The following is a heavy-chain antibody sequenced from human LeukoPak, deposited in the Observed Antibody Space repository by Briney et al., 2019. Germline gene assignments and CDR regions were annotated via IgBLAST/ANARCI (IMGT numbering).Heavy chain of an antibody. CDR3: AKDVYRTMVRGGYYFDY. Sequence: PGGSLRLSCAGSGFTVSTYYMAWVRQAAGKGLEWVSVLRSDGTTLYTDSVKGRFTISRDNSKNTLYLQMNSLRAEDTAVYYCAKDVYRTMVRGGYYFDYWGQGTLVTVSS. V-gene: IGHV3-66*02. CDR1: GFTVSTYY. D-gene: IGHD3-10*01. J-gene: IGHJ4*02. CDR2: LRSDGTT.